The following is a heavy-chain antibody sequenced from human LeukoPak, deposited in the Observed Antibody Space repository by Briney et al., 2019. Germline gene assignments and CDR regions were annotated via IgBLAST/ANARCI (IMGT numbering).Heavy chain of an antibody. D-gene: IGHD6-19*01. J-gene: IGHJ4*02. CDR2: IKSKTDGGTT. V-gene: IGHV3-15*01. CDR1: GFTFTNAW. Sequence: KAGGSLRLSCAASGFTFTNAWMSWVRQAPGKGLEWVARIKSKTDGGTTDYAAPVKGRFTISRDDSKDTLYLQMNSLKTEDTAVYYCTTFIPYGSGWPGDYWGQGTLVTVSS. CDR3: TTFIPYGSGWPGDY.